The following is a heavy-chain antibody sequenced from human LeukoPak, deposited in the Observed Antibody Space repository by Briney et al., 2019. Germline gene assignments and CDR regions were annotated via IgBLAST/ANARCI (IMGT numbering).Heavy chain of an antibody. V-gene: IGHV3-43*02. J-gene: IGHJ4*02. D-gene: IGHD5-24*01. CDR1: GFTFDDYA. Sequence: GSLRLSCAASGFTFDDYAMHWVRQAPGKGLEWVSLISGDGGSTYYADSVKGRFTISRDNSKNSPYLQMNSLRTEDTALYYCAKGAAIRAIEIYYFDYWGQGTLVTVSS. CDR3: AKGAAIRAIEIYYFDY. CDR2: ISGDGGST.